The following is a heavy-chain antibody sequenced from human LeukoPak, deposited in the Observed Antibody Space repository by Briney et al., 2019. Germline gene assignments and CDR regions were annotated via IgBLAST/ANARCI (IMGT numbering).Heavy chain of an antibody. V-gene: IGHV3-23*01. CDR2: ISRREDDT. Sequence: GGSLRLSCAASGFAFSSYAMSWVRQPPGKGVEWVTVISRREDDTYYAHSVKGRFPISTDNSKNTLYLQMNTLRAEDTAVYYCANDYRSGSFHDFWGQGALVTVSS. D-gene: IGHD3-10*01. CDR3: ANDYRSGSFHDF. J-gene: IGHJ4*02. CDR1: GFAFSSYA.